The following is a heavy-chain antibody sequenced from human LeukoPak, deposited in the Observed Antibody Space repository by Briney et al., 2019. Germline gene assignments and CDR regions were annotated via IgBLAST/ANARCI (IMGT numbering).Heavy chain of an antibody. CDR3: GRAPRNSSTMLDY. J-gene: IGHJ4*02. V-gene: IGHV1-46*01. Sequence: GASVKVSCKASGYTFTSYWIQWVRQAPGQGLEWMGLINPDGGSTAYAHRFQGRVTMTRDTSTSTVYMDLSSLRSEDTAVYYCGRAPRNSSTMLDYWGQGTLVTVSS. D-gene: IGHD6-13*01. CDR2: INPDGGST. CDR1: GYTFTSYW.